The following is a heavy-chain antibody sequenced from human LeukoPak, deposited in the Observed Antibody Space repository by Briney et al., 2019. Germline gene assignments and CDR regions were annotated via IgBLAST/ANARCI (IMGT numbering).Heavy chain of an antibody. D-gene: IGHD6-13*01. Sequence: PGGSLRLSCAASGFTFSSYWMSWVRQAPGKGLEWVANIKQDGSEKYYVDSVKGRFTISRDNAKNSLYLQMNSLRAEDTAVYYCARDSSSWNNWFDSGGQGTLVTVSS. V-gene: IGHV3-7*01. CDR2: IKQDGSEK. J-gene: IGHJ5*01. CDR1: GFTFSSYW. CDR3: ARDSSSWNNWFDS.